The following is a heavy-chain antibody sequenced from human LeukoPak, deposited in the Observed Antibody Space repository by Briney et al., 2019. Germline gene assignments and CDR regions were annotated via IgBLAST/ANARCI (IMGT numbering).Heavy chain of an antibody. Sequence: SETLSLTCTVSGGSTGGYSGGWFRRPPGKGREWIGRMFTSGNSNYIPSLVSRVTMSVDTSKNQFSLNLSSVTAADTAVYYCARESGSMRWFDPWGQGTLVTVSS. D-gene: IGHD6-25*01. CDR3: ARESGSMRWFDP. CDR2: MFTSGNS. CDR1: GGSTGGYS. J-gene: IGHJ5*02. V-gene: IGHV4-4*07.